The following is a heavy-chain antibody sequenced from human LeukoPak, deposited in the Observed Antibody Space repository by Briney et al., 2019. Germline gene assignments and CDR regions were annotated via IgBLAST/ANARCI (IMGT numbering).Heavy chain of an antibody. CDR1: GGSISSGGYY. D-gene: IGHD3-10*01. CDR2: INHSGST. J-gene: IGHJ4*02. V-gene: IGHV4-39*07. CDR3: ARGLWFPSHY. Sequence: SETLSLTCTVSGGSISSGGYYWSWIRQPPGKGLEWIGEINHSGSTNYNPSLKSRVTISVDTSKNQFSLKLSSVTAADTAVYYCARGLWFPSHYWGQGTLVTVSS.